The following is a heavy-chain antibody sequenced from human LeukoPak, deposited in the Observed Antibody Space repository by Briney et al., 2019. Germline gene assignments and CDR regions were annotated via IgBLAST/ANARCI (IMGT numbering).Heavy chain of an antibody. Sequence: ASVKVSCKASGGTFSSYAISWVRQAPGQGLEWMGGIIPIFGTANYAQKFQGRVTITADKSTSTAYMELSCLRSEDTAVYYCARIRYSGYDRYYFDYWGQGTLVTVSS. J-gene: IGHJ4*02. CDR3: ARIRYSGYDRYYFDY. CDR1: GGTFSSYA. V-gene: IGHV1-69*06. CDR2: IIPIFGTA. D-gene: IGHD5-12*01.